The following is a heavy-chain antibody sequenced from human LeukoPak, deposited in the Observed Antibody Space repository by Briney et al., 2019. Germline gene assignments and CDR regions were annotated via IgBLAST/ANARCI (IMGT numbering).Heavy chain of an antibody. D-gene: IGHD1-26*01. Sequence: GGSLRLSCAASGFTFSSYAMSWVRQAPGRGLEWVSAISSRGGNTYYADSVKGRFTISRDNSKNTLYLQMNSLRAEDTAVYYCAIGLYSGSYSGPFDYWGQGTLVTVSS. V-gene: IGHV3-23*01. J-gene: IGHJ4*02. CDR3: AIGLYSGSYSGPFDY. CDR2: ISSRGGNT. CDR1: GFTFSSYA.